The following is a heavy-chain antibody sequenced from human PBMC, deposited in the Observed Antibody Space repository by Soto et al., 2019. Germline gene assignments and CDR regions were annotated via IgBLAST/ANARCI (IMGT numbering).Heavy chain of an antibody. CDR2: ISCCGGST. D-gene: IGHD6-19*01. J-gene: IGHJ4*02. CDR3: AKADGEQWLLPHLDK. V-gene: IGHV3-23*01. CDR1: GFNFKKFA. Sequence: EVQLLESGGGVVPPGGSLRLSCVASGFNFKKFAMSWVRQAPGEGLERVSGISCCGGSTSYADSVKGRFSIARDDSTNTLSLQMNNLRVEDTAQYYCAKADGEQWLLPHLDKWGQGTLVTVS.